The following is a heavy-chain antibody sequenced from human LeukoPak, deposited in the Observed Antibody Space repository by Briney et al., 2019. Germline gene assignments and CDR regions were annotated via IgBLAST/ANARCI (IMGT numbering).Heavy chain of an antibody. Sequence: GGSLRLSCAASGFTISSYWMHWVRQAPGKELVWVSRIKSDGKTNYADSVKGRFTISRDNAKNTVSLQMNSLRAEDTGVYYCARAPSEIGGYYPEYFRHWGQGTLVTVSS. V-gene: IGHV3-74*01. CDR1: GFTISSYW. CDR2: IKSDGKT. D-gene: IGHD3-22*01. J-gene: IGHJ1*01. CDR3: ARAPSEIGGYYPEYFRH.